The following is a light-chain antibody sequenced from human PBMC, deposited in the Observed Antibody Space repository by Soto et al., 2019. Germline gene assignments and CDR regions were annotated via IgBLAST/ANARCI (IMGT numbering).Light chain of an antibody. Sequence: EVVMTQSPATLSVSPGERATLSCRASQSINRDYLAWYQQKPGQAPRLLIYSVSSRTAGIPDRLSGSGSGTEFTLTISSLQPEDFAIYYCQQYTQWPITFGQGTRLEIK. J-gene: IGKJ5*01. V-gene: IGKV3D-15*01. CDR2: SVS. CDR1: QSINRDY. CDR3: QQYTQWPIT.